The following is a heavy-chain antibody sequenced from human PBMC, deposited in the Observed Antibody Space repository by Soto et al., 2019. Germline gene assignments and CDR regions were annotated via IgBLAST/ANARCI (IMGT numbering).Heavy chain of an antibody. Sequence: RGSLRLSCAASGFTFSSYAMSWVRQPPGKGLEWVSSISGSGGGTYYGDSVRGRFISSRDNSRNTLYLQMNSLRAEDTAVYFCAKVRNGSYTDYWGQGTLVTVSS. CDR2: ISGSGGGT. CDR3: AKVRNGSYTDY. J-gene: IGHJ4*02. V-gene: IGHV3-23*01. CDR1: GFTFSSYA. D-gene: IGHD1-26*01.